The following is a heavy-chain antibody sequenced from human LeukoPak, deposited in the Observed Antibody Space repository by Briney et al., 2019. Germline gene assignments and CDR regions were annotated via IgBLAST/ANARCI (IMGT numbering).Heavy chain of an antibody. Sequence: SETLSLTCTVSGGSISSYYWSWIRQPPGKGLGWIGDIYYSGSTNYNPSLKSRVTISVDTSKNQFSLKLSSVTAADTAVYYCARDRNLCSGGSCGFDPWGQGTLVTVSS. V-gene: IGHV4-59*01. CDR3: ARDRNLCSGGSCGFDP. J-gene: IGHJ5*02. CDR2: IYYSGST. CDR1: GGSISSYY. D-gene: IGHD2-15*01.